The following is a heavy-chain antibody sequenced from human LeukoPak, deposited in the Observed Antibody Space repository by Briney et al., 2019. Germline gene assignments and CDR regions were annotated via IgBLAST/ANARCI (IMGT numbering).Heavy chain of an antibody. V-gene: IGHV3-7*01. D-gene: IGHD3-9*01. CDR3: ARDLRGYFDAT. CDR1: GVTVRSSD. CDR2: IQHDGSEK. J-gene: IGHJ4*02. Sequence: GGSLRLSCAASGVTVRSSDISWVRQAPGKGLEWVGNIQHDGSEKYYVDSVKGRFPISSDNAKNSLYLQMHSLRAEDTAVYYCARDLRGYFDATGGQGTLVTVSS.